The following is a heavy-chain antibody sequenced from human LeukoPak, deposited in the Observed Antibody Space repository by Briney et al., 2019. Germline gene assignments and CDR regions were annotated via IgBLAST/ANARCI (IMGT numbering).Heavy chain of an antibody. V-gene: IGHV1-2*02. D-gene: IGHD2-15*01. CDR1: GYTFTGYY. Sequence: GASVKVSCKASGYTFTGYYMHWVRQAPGQGLEWMGWINPNSGGTNYAQKFQGRVTMTRDTSISTAYMELSRLRSDDTAVYYCARDRGRVVAATWWFDPWGQGTLVTVSS. J-gene: IGHJ5*02. CDR3: ARDRGRVVAATWWFDP. CDR2: INPNSGGT.